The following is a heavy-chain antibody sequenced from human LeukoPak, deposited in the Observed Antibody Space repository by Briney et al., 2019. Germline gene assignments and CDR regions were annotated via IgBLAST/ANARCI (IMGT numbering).Heavy chain of an antibody. CDR3: ARNNGYHSPFQH. V-gene: IGHV4-59*01. CDR1: GGSISSYY. D-gene: IGHD5-12*01. J-gene: IGHJ1*01. Sequence: PSETLSLTCTVSGGSISSYYWSWIRQPPGKGLEWIGYIYYSGSTNYNPSLKSRVTISVDTSKNQFSLKLSSVTAADTAVYYGARNNGYHSPFQHWGQATLVTVSS. CDR2: IYYSGST.